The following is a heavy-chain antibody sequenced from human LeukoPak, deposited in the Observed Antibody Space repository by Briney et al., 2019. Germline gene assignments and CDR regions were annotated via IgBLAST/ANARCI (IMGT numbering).Heavy chain of an antibody. J-gene: IGHJ5*02. CDR2: IYYSGST. V-gene: IGHV4-31*11. CDR3: ARGCVDYDFWSGYSTYNWFDP. D-gene: IGHD3-3*01. CDR1: GGSFSGYY. Sequence: PSETLSLTCAVYGGSFSGYYWSWIRQHPGKGLEWIGYIYYSGSTYYNPSLKSRVTISVDTSKNQFSLKLSSVTAADTAVYYCARGCVDYDFWSGYSTYNWFDPWGQGTLVTVSS.